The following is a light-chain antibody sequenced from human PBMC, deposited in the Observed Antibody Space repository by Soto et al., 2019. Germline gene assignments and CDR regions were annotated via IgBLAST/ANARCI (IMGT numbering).Light chain of an antibody. CDR3: QKRSNSPNT. CDR2: VAS. Sequence: IVMTQSPDTLSVSPGERATLSCRASQSVSIDLAWYQQTPGQAPRLLIYVASTRATGVPARFSGSGSGTDFTLTISSLEPEDFAAYYCQKRSNSPNTFGRGTQLDIK. J-gene: IGKJ5*01. V-gene: IGKV3-11*01. CDR1: QSVSID.